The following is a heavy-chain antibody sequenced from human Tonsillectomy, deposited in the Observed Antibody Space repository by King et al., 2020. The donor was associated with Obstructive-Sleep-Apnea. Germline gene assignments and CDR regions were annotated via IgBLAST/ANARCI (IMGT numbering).Heavy chain of an antibody. V-gene: IGHV3-30-3*01. Sequence: VQLVESGGGVVQPGRSLRLSCAASGFTFSSYAMHWVRQAPGRGLEWVAVIPYDGSDKYYADSVKGRFIISRDNSKNTLYLQMNSLRAEDTAVYYCARYSSTTPFYYWGQGILVTVSS. CDR1: GFTFSSYA. CDR3: ARYSSTTPFYY. D-gene: IGHD6-13*01. CDR2: IPYDGSDK. J-gene: IGHJ4*02.